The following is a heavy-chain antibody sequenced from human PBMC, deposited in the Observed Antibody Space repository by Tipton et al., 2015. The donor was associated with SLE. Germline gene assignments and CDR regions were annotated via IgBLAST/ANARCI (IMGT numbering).Heavy chain of an antibody. CDR3: ARAIGANYFNF. Sequence: TLSLTCTISGDSISNNNYYWGWIRQPPGKGLEWIGNINYSGTNYFNPSLKTRVTISVDTSQIQFSLRLTSVTAADTAVYYCARAIGANYFNFWGQGILVTVSS. CDR1: GDSISNNNYY. J-gene: IGHJ4*02. V-gene: IGHV4-39*07. CDR2: INYSGTN. D-gene: IGHD3-16*01.